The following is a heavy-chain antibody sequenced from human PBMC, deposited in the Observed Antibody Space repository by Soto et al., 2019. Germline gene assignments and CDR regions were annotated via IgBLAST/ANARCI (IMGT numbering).Heavy chain of an antibody. CDR3: ARSAVGATKSGFDS. CDR1: GDSINNGGHY. V-gene: IGHV4-31*03. D-gene: IGHD1-26*01. Sequence: QVQLQESGPGLVKPSQTLSLTCNVSGDSINNGGHYWSWIRQPPGKGLEWIGFIYDSGTTYYNPSLKSRVTISVHTSNIQFSLKLNSVTAADTAVYYCARSAVGATKSGFDSWGQGTLVTVSS. CDR2: IYDSGTT. J-gene: IGHJ4*02.